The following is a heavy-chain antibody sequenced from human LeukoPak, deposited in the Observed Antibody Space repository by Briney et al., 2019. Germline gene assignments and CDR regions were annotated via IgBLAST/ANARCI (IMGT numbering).Heavy chain of an antibody. CDR3: ITGGVLLGY. Sequence: GGSLRLSCAAPGFTFSNTWMTWVRQTPGKGLEWVGRIKSKTDGETTDYAAPVKGRFTISRDDSKNTLFLQMNSLKGEDTAAYYCITGGVLLGYWGQGTLVTVSS. CDR1: GFTFSNTW. CDR2: IKSKTDGETT. D-gene: IGHD3-10*01. V-gene: IGHV3-15*01. J-gene: IGHJ4*02.